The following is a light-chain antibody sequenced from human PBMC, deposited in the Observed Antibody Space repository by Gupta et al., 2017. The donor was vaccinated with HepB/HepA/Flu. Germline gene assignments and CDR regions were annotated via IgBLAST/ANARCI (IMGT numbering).Light chain of an antibody. Sequence: ENVLTQSPGTLSLSPGERVTLSCRASQSLNSNYLAWYQQKPGQAPRLLIYGASIRATGISDRFSGSGSGTDFTLTISRLEPEDFAMYYCQQDGSSPLYTFGQGTKLQIK. CDR3: QQDGSSPLYT. J-gene: IGKJ2*01. CDR2: GAS. V-gene: IGKV3-20*01. CDR1: QSLNSNY.